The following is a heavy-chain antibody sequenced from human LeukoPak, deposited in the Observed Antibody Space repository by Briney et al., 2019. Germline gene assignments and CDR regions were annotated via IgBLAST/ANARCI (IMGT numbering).Heavy chain of an antibody. CDR2: ISGSGGVT. Sequence: GGSLRLSCAASGFTFSSYAMNWVRQAPGRGLEWISGISGSGGVTYYADSVKGRFTISRDNSKNTLYVQMNSLRAEDTAVYYCATRPIVGAPYWGQGTLVTVSS. J-gene: IGHJ4*02. CDR3: ATRPIVGAPY. CDR1: GFTFSSYA. D-gene: IGHD1-26*01. V-gene: IGHV3-23*01.